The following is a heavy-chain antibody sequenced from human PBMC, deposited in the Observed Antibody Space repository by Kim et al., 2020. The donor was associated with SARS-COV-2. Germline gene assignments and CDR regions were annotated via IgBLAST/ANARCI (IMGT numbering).Heavy chain of an antibody. Sequence: GGSLRLSCAASGFTFSSYSMNWVRQAPGKGLEWVSSISSSSSYIYYADSVKGRFTISRDNAKNSLYLQMNSLRAEDTAVYYCARLNPYNYYYGMDVWGQGTTVPVSS. CDR2: ISSSSSYI. J-gene: IGHJ6*02. CDR3: ARLNPYNYYYGMDV. CDR1: GFTFSSYS. V-gene: IGHV3-21*01.